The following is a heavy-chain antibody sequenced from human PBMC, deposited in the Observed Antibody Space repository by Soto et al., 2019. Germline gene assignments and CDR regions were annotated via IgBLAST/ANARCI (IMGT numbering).Heavy chain of an antibody. CDR3: GSCGGYYSINYPGMEV. CDR1: GYTFSSYG. CDR2: ISAYNGNT. V-gene: IGHV1-18*01. J-gene: IGHJ6*02. D-gene: IGHD3-3*01. Sequence: ASVKVSCKASGYTFSSYGISWVRQAPGQGLEWMGWISAYNGNTNYAQKFQGRVTMTRDTSTSTAYMELSSLRSEDTAVYYCGSCGGYYSINYPGMEVWGQGTTVTVSS.